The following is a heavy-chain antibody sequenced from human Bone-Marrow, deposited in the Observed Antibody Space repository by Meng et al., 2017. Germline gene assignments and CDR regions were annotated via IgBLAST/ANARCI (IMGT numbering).Heavy chain of an antibody. J-gene: IGHJ4*02. CDR2: IYYTGST. Sequence: GGRQGAGPRLVKPSQTLSLTCTVSGGSINSGDYYWSWIRQHPGKGLEWIGFIYYTGSTQYNPSLKSRVTISVDTSKNQFSLKLSSVTAADTAVYYCARATYGSGKDFWGQGTMVTVSS. CDR3: ARATYGSGKDF. D-gene: IGHD3-10*01. CDR1: GGSINSGDYY. V-gene: IGHV4-31*03.